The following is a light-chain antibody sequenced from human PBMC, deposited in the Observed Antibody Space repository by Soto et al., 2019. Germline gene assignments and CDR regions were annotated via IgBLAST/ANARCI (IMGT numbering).Light chain of an antibody. CDR2: GNN. V-gene: IGLV1-40*01. Sequence: QAVLTQPPSVSGAPGQRVTISCTGSSSNIGAGYAVHWYQQLPGTAPKLLIYGNNNRPSGVPDRFSGSKSGTSASLAITGLQAEEEADYYCQSYDSSLSGGMFGGGTKLTVL. CDR3: QSYDSSLSGGM. CDR1: SSNIGAGYA. J-gene: IGLJ3*02.